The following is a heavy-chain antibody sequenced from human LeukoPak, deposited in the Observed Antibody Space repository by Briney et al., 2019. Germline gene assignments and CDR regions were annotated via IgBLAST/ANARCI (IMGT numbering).Heavy chain of an antibody. CDR2: ISAYNGNT. CDR1: GYTFTSYG. D-gene: IGHD3-10*01. V-gene: IGHV1-18*01. Sequence: ASVKVSCKASGYTFTSYGISWVRQAPGQGLEWMGWISAYNGNTNYAQKLQGRVTMTTDTSTSTAYMELRSLRSDDTAVYYCARAKIQLDRRYGSGSPSFDYWGQGTLVTVSS. J-gene: IGHJ4*02. CDR3: ARAKIQLDRRYGSGSPSFDY.